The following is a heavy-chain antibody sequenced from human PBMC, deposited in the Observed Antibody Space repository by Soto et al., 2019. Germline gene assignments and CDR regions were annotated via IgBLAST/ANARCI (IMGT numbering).Heavy chain of an antibody. Sequence: SETLSLTCTVSGGSISSSSYYWGWIRQPPGKGLEWIGGIYYSGSTYYNPSLKSRVTISVDTSKNQFSLKLSSVTAADTAVYYCARHRWGDFWSGFYLNWFDPWGQGTLVTVSS. CDR1: GGSISSSSYY. D-gene: IGHD3-3*01. CDR3: ARHRWGDFWSGFYLNWFDP. CDR2: IYYSGST. V-gene: IGHV4-39*01. J-gene: IGHJ5*02.